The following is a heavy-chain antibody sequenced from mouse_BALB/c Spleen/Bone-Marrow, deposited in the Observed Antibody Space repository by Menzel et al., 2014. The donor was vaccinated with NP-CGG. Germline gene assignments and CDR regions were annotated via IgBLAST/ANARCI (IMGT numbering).Heavy chain of an antibody. J-gene: IGHJ2*01. CDR3: ARGGISVDY. Sequence: VNVVESGAELVRPGSSVKISCESSGYVFSTYWINWVKQRPGQGLEWIGQIYPGDGDTDYNGKFKDKATLTADKSSNTAYMPLRSLTSEDPAVYFCARGGISVDYWGQGTTLTVSS. V-gene: IGHV1-80*01. CDR1: GYVFSTYW. CDR2: IYPGDGDT.